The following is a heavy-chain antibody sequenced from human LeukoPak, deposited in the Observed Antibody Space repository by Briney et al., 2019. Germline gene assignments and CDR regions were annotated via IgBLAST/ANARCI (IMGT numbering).Heavy chain of an antibody. Sequence: EPGGSLRLSCAASGFTFSSYSMNWVRQAPGKGLEWVSPISSSSSYIYYADSVKGRFTISRDNAKNSLYLQMNSLRAEDTAVYYCARDSDWDDAFDIWGQGTMVTVSP. D-gene: IGHD3-9*01. CDR3: ARDSDWDDAFDI. J-gene: IGHJ3*02. CDR1: GFTFSSYS. CDR2: ISSSSSYI. V-gene: IGHV3-21*01.